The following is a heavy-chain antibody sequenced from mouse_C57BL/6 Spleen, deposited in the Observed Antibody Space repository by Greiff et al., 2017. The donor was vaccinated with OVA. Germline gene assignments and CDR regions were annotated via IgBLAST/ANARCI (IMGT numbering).Heavy chain of an antibody. D-gene: IGHD2-1*01. CDR2: INPGSGGT. CDR1: GYAFTNYL. Sequence: VKVVESGAELVRPGTSVKVSCKASGYAFTNYLIEWVKQRPGQGLEWIGVINPGSGGTNYNEKFKGKATLTADKSSSTAYMQLSSLTSEDSAVYFCARAYGNSRFAYWGQGTLVTVSA. J-gene: IGHJ3*01. V-gene: IGHV1-54*01. CDR3: ARAYGNSRFAY.